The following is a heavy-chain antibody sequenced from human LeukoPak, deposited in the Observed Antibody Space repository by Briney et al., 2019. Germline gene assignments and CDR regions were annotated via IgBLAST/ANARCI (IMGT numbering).Heavy chain of an antibody. V-gene: IGHV3-30*04. J-gene: IGHJ4*02. D-gene: IGHD2/OR15-2a*01. Sequence: GRSLRLSCAASGFTFSSYAMHWVRQAPGKGLEWVAVISYDGSNKYYADSVKGRFTISRDNSKNTLYLQMNSLRAEDTAGYYCAREGKSMAPFDYWGQGTLVTVSS. CDR3: AREGKSMAPFDY. CDR1: GFTFSSYA. CDR2: ISYDGSNK.